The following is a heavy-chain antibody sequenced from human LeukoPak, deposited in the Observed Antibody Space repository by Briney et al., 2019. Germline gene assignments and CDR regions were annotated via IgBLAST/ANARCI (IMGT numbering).Heavy chain of an antibody. CDR1: GSPISSGSYY. J-gene: IGHJ4*02. Sequence: SQTLSLTCTVSGSPISSGSYYWSWIRQPAGKGLEWIGRIYTSGSTNYNPSLKSRVTISVDTSKNQFSLKLSSVTAADTAVYYCARDPLFDYWGQGTLVTVSS. CDR3: ARDPLFDY. V-gene: IGHV4-61*02. CDR2: IYTSGST.